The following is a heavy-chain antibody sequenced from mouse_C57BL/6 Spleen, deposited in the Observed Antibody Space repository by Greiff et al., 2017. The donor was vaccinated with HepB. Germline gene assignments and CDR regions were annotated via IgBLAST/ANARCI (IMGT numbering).Heavy chain of an antibody. CDR2: IDPSDSYT. CDR1: GYTFTSYW. V-gene: IGHV1-69*01. CDR3: ARRGWLPSYWYFDV. Sequence: VQLQQPGAELVMPGASVKLSCKASGYTFTSYWMHWVKQRPGQGLEWIGEIDPSDSYTNYNQKFKGKSTLTVDKSSSTAYMQLSSLTSEDSAVYYCARRGWLPSYWYFDVWGTGTTVTVSS. D-gene: IGHD2-3*01. J-gene: IGHJ1*03.